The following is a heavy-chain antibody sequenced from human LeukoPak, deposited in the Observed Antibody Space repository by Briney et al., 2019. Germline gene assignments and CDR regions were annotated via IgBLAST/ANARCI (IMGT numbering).Heavy chain of an antibody. CDR1: GFTFSSYS. CDR2: ISSSSSTI. CDR3: ARENPGIAVAGTEEY. J-gene: IGHJ4*02. Sequence: GGSLRLSCAASGFTFSSYSMTWVRQAPGKGLEWVSYISSSSSTIYYADSVKGRFTISRDNAKNSLYLQMNSLRAEDTAVYYCARENPGIAVAGTEEYWGQGTLVTVSS. D-gene: IGHD6-19*01. V-gene: IGHV3-48*04.